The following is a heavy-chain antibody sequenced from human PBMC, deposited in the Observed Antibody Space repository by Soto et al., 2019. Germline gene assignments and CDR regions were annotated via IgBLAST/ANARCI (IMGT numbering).Heavy chain of an antibody. V-gene: IGHV3-21*01. CDR1: GLTFSRYS. Sequence: GGSLRLSCAASGLTFSRYSMNWVRQAPGKGLEWVSSISSSSSYIYYADSVKGRFTISRDNAKNSLYLQMNSLRAEDTAVYYCARVSSSSGDALDIWGQGTMVTVSS. CDR2: ISSSSSYI. J-gene: IGHJ3*02. CDR3: ARVSSSSGDALDI. D-gene: IGHD6-6*01.